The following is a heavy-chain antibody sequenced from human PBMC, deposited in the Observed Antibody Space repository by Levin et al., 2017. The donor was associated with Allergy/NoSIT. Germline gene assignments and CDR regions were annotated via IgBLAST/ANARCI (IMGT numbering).Heavy chain of an antibody. CDR3: SRIGSHCGYGLNV. V-gene: IGHV5-51*01. Sequence: GESLKISCQGSGYSFISYWIAWVRQMPGKGLEWMGSVYPADSDATYNPSFLGQVSISVDKSLRTAYLQRSRLKPSDTAMYYCSRIGSHCGYGLNVWGQGTTVTVSS. CDR2: VYPADSDA. CDR1: GYSFISYW. D-gene: IGHD3-10*01. J-gene: IGHJ6*02.